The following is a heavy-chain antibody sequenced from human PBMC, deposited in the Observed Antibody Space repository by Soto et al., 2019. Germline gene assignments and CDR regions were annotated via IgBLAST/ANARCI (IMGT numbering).Heavy chain of an antibody. CDR1: GFSFSNTRMG. D-gene: IGHD1-26*01. CDR2: IFSNDEK. CDR3: ARTLYTGSTYDAFDI. J-gene: IGHJ3*02. Sequence: QVTLKESGPVLLKPTETLTLTCTVSGFSFSNTRMGVSLIRQPPGKALEWLAHIFSNDEKYYSTSLRSRLTISEDTSQSQVVLVMTNMDPVDTGTYYCARTLYTGSTYDAFDIWAQGPMVTVSS. V-gene: IGHV2-26*01.